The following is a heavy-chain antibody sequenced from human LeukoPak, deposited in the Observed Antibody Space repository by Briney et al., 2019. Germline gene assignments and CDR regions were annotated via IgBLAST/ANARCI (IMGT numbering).Heavy chain of an antibody. CDR1: GFTFSSYS. CDR3: ARDPAKYDFWSGYYRVDAFDI. V-gene: IGHV3-21*01. D-gene: IGHD3-3*01. Sequence: GGSLRLSCAASGFTFSSYSMNWVRQAPGKGLEWVSSISSSSSYIYYADSVKGRFTISRDNAKNSLYLQMNSLRAEDTAVYYCARDPAKYDFWSGYYRVDAFDIWGQGTMVTVSS. CDR2: ISSSSSYI. J-gene: IGHJ3*02.